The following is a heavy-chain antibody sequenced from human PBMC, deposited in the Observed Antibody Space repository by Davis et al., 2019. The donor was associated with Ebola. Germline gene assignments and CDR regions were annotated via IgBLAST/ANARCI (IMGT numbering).Heavy chain of an antibody. V-gene: IGHV1-2*02. J-gene: IGHJ4*02. CDR2: INPNSGGT. D-gene: IGHD6-19*01. CDR1: EDTTTSYY. CDR3: ARARAVAGSRRGYYFDS. Sequence: AASAKVTCKASEDTTTSYYMNWVRHAPGEGLEWMGWINPNSGGTNYAQKFEGRVTMTRDTSISTAYMELSRLGSDDTAVYYCARARAVAGSRRGYYFDSWGQGTLVAVSS.